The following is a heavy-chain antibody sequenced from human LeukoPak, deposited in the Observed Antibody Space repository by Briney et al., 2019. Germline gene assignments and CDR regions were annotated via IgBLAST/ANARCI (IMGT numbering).Heavy chain of an antibody. CDR3: AKKVRGFYGFYA. J-gene: IGHJ3*01. D-gene: IGHD3-10*01. V-gene: IGHV3-23*01. CDR2: ISGSGGST. Sequence: PGGSLRLSCASSGFTFNSYVANWVRQAPGKGLEWVSAISGSGGSTYYADSVKGRFTISRDNSKNTLYLQMNSLRAEDTAVYYCAKKVRGFYGFYATGQGTMVTVSS. CDR1: GFTFNSYV.